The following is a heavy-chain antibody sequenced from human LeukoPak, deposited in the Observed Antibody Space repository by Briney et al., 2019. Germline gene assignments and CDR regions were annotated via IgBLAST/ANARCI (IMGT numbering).Heavy chain of an antibody. CDR2: ISSSSSYI. D-gene: IGHD5-18*01. CDR3: ARVGDTARWAYFDY. CDR1: GFTFSSYS. Sequence: GGSLRLSCAASGFTFSSYSMNWVRQAPGKGLEWVSSISSSSSYIYYADSVKGRFTISRDNAKNSLYLQMNSLRAEDMAVCYCARVGDTARWAYFDYWGQGTLVTVSS. J-gene: IGHJ4*02. V-gene: IGHV3-21*01.